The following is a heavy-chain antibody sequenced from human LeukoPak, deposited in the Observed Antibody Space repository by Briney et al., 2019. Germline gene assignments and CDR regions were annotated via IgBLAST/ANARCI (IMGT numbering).Heavy chain of an antibody. J-gene: IGHJ4*02. D-gene: IGHD1-26*01. CDR1: GGTLSSYA. Sequence: SVKVSCKASGGTLSSYAISWVRQAPGQGLEWMGRIIPILGIANYAQKFQGRVTITADKSTSTAYMELSSLRSEDTAVYYCARDIHSGSYDYWGQGTLVTVSS. CDR3: ARDIHSGSYDY. V-gene: IGHV1-69*04. CDR2: IIPILGIA.